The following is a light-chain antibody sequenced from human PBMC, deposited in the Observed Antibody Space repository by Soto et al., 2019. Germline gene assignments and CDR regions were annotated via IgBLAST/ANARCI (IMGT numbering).Light chain of an antibody. CDR1: SSDIGHYDY. V-gene: IGLV2-8*01. J-gene: IGLJ2*01. CDR3: SSYGGSNNVV. Sequence: QSVLTQPPSASGSPGQSVTISCTGTSSDIGHYDYVSWYQHQPGKAPKLMIYEVSKRPSGVPDRFSGSKFGYTASLTVSGLQVEDEADYYCSSYGGSNNVVFGGGTKLTVL. CDR2: EVS.